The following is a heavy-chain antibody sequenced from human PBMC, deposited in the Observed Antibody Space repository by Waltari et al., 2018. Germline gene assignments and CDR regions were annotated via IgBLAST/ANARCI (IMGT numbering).Heavy chain of an antibody. V-gene: IGHV4-30-2*06. CDR2: IYPTVST. CDR3: ARTIDYFDY. Sequence: LQLQESGSGLVKPSQTLSLPCAVSGGSISRGGYSWSWIRQSPGKGLEWIGYIYPTVSTSYNPSLKRRVTMSVDRSKNQFSLNLRSVTAADTAVYYCARTIDYFDYWGQGTLVTVSS. J-gene: IGHJ4*02. CDR1: GGSISRGGYS. D-gene: IGHD1-26*01.